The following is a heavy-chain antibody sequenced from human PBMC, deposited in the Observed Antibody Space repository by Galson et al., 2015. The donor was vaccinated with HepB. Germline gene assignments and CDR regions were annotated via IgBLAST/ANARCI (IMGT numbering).Heavy chain of an antibody. Sequence: SLRLSCAASGFTFSYYGMHWVRQAPGKGLEWVAVISYDGSKKYYADSLKGRFTISRDNSKNTLYLEMNSLRPEDTAVYYCAKVFTELAYNWLDPWGQGTLVTVSS. J-gene: IGHJ5*02. CDR1: GFTFSYYG. CDR3: AKVFTELAYNWLDP. V-gene: IGHV3-30*18. D-gene: IGHD2-21*01. CDR2: ISYDGSKK.